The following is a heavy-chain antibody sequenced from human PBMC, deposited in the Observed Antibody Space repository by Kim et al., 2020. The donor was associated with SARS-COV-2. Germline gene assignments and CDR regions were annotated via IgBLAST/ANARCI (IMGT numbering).Heavy chain of an antibody. J-gene: IGHJ4*02. Sequence: YHHPALKSRVTISVDRSKNQFSLKLSSVTAADTAVYYCARSVAGGDYFDYWGQGTLVTVSS. CDR3: ARSVAGGDYFDY. V-gene: IGHV4-30-2*01. D-gene: IGHD6-19*01.